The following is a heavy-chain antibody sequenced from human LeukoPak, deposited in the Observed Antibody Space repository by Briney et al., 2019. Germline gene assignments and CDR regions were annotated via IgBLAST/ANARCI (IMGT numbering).Heavy chain of an antibody. V-gene: IGHV4-59*08. D-gene: IGHD3-3*01. J-gene: IGHJ4*02. CDR3: ARTYYDFWSGYYFDY. CDR2: IYYSGST. CDR1: GGSISSYY. Sequence: RPSETLTLTCTVSGGSISSYYWSWIRHPPGKGLEGIGYIYYSGSTNYNPSLKSRVTISVDTSKNQFSLKLSSVTAADTAVYYCARTYYDFWSGYYFDYWGQGTLVTVSS.